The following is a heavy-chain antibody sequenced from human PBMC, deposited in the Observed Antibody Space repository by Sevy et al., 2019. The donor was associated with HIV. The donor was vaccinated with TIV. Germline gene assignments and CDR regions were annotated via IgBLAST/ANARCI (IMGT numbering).Heavy chain of an antibody. CDR3: AKDAMTRIVATISDY. CDR2: ISGSGGST. J-gene: IGHJ4*02. CDR1: GFTFSSYA. Sequence: GGSLRLSCAASGFTFSSYAMSWVRQAPGKGLEWVSAISGSGGSTYYADSVKGRFTISRDNSKNTLYLQMNSLRAEDTTVYDCAKDAMTRIVATISDYWGRGTLVTVSS. V-gene: IGHV3-23*01. D-gene: IGHD5-12*01.